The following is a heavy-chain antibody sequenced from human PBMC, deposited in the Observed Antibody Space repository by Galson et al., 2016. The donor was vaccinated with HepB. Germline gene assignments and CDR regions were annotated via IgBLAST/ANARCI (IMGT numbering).Heavy chain of an antibody. CDR3: ARGKSGPTAYGMDA. V-gene: IGHV4-34*01. CDR1: GFTFSSYA. Sequence: LRLSCAASGFTFSSYAIHWVRQSPGTGLEWIGEIHQSGTTSYNPSLKSRVTLSVDKSKNQFSLKLTSVTAADTAAYYCARGKSGPTAYGMDAWGQGTTVTASS. D-gene: IGHD4-11*01. CDR2: IHQSGTT. J-gene: IGHJ6*02.